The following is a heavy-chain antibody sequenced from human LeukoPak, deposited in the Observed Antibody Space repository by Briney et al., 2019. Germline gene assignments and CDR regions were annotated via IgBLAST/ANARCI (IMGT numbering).Heavy chain of an antibody. CDR3: ARVVAATYYYYGMDV. V-gene: IGHV7-4-1*02. D-gene: IGHD2-15*01. Sequence: ASVTVSCTASGYTFTSYAMNWVRQAPGQGLEWMGWINTNTGNPTYAQGFTGRFVFSLDTSVSTAYLQISSLKAEDTAVYYCARVVAATYYYYGMDVWGQGTTVTVSS. CDR2: INTNTGNP. J-gene: IGHJ6*02. CDR1: GYTFTSYA.